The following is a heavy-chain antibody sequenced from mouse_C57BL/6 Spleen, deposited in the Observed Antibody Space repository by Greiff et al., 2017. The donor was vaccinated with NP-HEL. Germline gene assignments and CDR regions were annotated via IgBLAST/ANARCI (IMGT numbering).Heavy chain of an antibody. D-gene: IGHD1-1*01. J-gene: IGHJ3*01. CDR1: GYTFTDYY. Sequence: VQLQQSGPVLVKPGASVKMSCKASGYTFTDYYMNWVKPSHGQSLEWIGVINPYNGGTSYNQKFKGKATLTVDKSSSTAYMELNSLTSEDSAVYYGARLLTTVVAPFAYWGQGTLVTVSA. V-gene: IGHV1-19*01. CDR2: INPYNGGT. CDR3: ARLLTTVVAPFAY.